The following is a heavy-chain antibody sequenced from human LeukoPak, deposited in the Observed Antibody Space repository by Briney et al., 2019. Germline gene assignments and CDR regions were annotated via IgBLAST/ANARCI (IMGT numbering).Heavy chain of an antibody. CDR1: GYTFTGYY. J-gene: IGHJ5*02. V-gene: IGHV1-2*02. CDR2: INPNSGGT. CDR3: ARGATSAASTGRWFDP. D-gene: IGHD6-13*01. Sequence: ASVKVSCKASGYTFTGYYMHWVRQAPGQGLEWMGWINPNSGGTNYAQKFQGRVTMTRVTSISTAYMELSRLRSDDTAVYYCARGATSAASTGRWFDPWGQGTLVTVSS.